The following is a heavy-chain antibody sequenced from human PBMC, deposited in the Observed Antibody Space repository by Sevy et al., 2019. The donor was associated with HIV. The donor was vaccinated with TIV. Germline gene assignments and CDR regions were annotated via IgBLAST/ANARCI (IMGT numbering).Heavy chain of an antibody. Sequence: GGSLRLSCVVSGFSVSSNYMSWVRQAPGKGLEWVSNIYSDGRTYYADSVRGRFTISRDPSKNTVYLEMKSLRAEETAVYYCTREDIVLGEDNYYGMDVWGHGTTVTVSS. J-gene: IGHJ6*02. CDR2: IYSDGRT. D-gene: IGHD2-15*01. CDR1: GFSVSSNY. CDR3: TREDIVLGEDNYYGMDV. V-gene: IGHV3-53*01.